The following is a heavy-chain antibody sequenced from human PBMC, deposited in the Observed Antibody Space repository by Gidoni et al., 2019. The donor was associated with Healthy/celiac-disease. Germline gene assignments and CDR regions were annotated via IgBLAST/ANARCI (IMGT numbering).Heavy chain of an antibody. CDR2: VSGSGGST. V-gene: IGHV3-23*01. J-gene: IGHJ4*02. CDR1: GFNFSRCA. Sequence: EVQLLESGGGLVQPGGSLRLCCAASGFNFSRCAMSWVLQAPGKGLERVSAVSGSGGSTYYADSVKGRFTISRDNSKNTLYLQMNSLRAEDTAVYYCAKDRGYCTNGVCTFDYWGQGTLVTVSS. D-gene: IGHD2-8*01. CDR3: AKDRGYCTNGVCTFDY.